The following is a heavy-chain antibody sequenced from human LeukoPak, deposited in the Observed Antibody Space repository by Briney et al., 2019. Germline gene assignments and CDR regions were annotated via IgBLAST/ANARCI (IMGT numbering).Heavy chain of an antibody. D-gene: IGHD3-16*01. CDR1: GFTFSSYS. CDR2: ISYDGSNK. J-gene: IGHJ5*02. Sequence: PGGSLRLSCAASGFTFSSYSMHWVRQAPGKGLEWVAVISYDGSNKYYADSVKGRFTISRDNSKNTLYLQMNSLRAEDTAVYYYARGSGAYYTWFDPWGQGTLVTVSS. V-gene: IGHV3-30*03. CDR3: ARGSGAYYTWFDP.